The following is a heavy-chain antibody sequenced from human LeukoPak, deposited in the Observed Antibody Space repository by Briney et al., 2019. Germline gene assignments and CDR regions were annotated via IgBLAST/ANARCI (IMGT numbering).Heavy chain of an antibody. CDR3: ARLPYGATVPTYFDY. J-gene: IGHJ4*02. V-gene: IGHV4-30-4*01. CDR1: GGSISSGDYY. CDR2: IYYSGST. Sequence: PSQTLSITCTVSGGSISSGDYYWSWIRQPPGKGLEWIGYIYYSGSTYYNPSLKSRVTISVDTSKNQFSLKLSSVTAADTAVYYCARLPYGATVPTYFDYWGQGTLVTVSS. D-gene: IGHD1-26*01.